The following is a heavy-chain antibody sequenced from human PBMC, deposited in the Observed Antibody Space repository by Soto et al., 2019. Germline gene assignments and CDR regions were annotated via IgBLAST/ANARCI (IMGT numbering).Heavy chain of an antibody. CDR2: IYPGDSDT. V-gene: IGHV5-51*01. Sequence: GESLKISCKGSGYSFTSYWIGWVRQMPGKGLEWMGIIYPGDSDTRYSPSFQGQVTISADKSISTAYLQWSSLKASDTAMYYCARLTYYYDSSGYKYFQHWGQGTLVTVSS. J-gene: IGHJ1*01. CDR3: ARLTYYYDSSGYKYFQH. CDR1: GYSFTSYW. D-gene: IGHD3-22*01.